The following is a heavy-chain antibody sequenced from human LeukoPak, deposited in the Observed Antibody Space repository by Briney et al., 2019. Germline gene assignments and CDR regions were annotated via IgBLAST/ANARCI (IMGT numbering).Heavy chain of an antibody. CDR2: IYYSGNT. V-gene: IGHV4-39*07. CDR3: ARQTYYYGSGRFYNAGNWFDP. CDR1: GGSISSSSYY. Sequence: SETLSLTCTVSGGSISSSSYYWGWIRQPPGKGLEWIGSIYYSGNTYYNPSLKSRVTISVDTSKNQFSLKLSSVTAADTAVYYCARQTYYYGSGRFYNAGNWFDPWGQGTLVTVSS. D-gene: IGHD3-10*01. J-gene: IGHJ5*02.